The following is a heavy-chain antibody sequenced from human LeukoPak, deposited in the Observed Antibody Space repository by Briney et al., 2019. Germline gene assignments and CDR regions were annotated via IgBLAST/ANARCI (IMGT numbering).Heavy chain of an antibody. Sequence: GGSLRLSCVSSGFTFSSYGMHWVRQAPGKGLKWVAVISYDGSKKYYADSVKGRFTISRDNSKNTLYLQMNSLRAEDTAVYYCAKGSSPFDYWGQGTLVTVSS. V-gene: IGHV3-30*18. D-gene: IGHD6-13*01. J-gene: IGHJ4*02. CDR2: ISYDGSKK. CDR3: AKGSSPFDY. CDR1: GFTFSSYG.